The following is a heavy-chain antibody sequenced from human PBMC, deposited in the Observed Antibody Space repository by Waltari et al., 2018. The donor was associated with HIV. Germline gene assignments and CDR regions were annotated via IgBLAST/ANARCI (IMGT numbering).Heavy chain of an antibody. CDR3: ARALGRGYCSSTSCFFDY. CDR2: KNPNNGNT. Sequence: VQLVQSGAEVKKPESSVKVSCKASGYTFTIFYINWVLHTSGYGIGWMGWKNPNNGNTGYQQKFQGRVTMTRDTSISTAYMEPSSLRSDDTTVYYCARALGRGYCSSTSCFFDYWGQGPLVTVSS. CDR1: GYTFTIFY. V-gene: IGHV1-8*01. D-gene: IGHD2-2*01. J-gene: IGHJ4*02.